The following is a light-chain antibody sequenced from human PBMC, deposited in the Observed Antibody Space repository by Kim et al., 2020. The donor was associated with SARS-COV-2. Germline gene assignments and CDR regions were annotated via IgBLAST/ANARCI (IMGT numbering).Light chain of an antibody. CDR2: GDN. Sequence: ELTQPPSASGTTGQRVTFSCSGSGSNIGSNPVAWYQQLLGTAPKLLIYGDNQRPSGVPDRFSGSKSATSASLAITGLQSGDEADYYCATWDDSLNGPAFGGGTKVTVL. CDR3: ATWDDSLNGPA. CDR1: GSNIGSNP. J-gene: IGLJ2*01. V-gene: IGLV1-44*01.